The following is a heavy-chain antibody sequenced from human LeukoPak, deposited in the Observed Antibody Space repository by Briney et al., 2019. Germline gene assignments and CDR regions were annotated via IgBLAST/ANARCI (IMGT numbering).Heavy chain of an antibody. CDR3: ARPSQYYGSGSYPFDY. D-gene: IGHD3-10*01. CDR1: GFTFSSYG. V-gene: IGHV3-33*01. CDR2: VWYDGSNK. Sequence: GGSLRLSCAASGFTFSSYGMHWVRQAPGKGLEWVAVVWYDGSNKYYADSVKGRFTISRDNSKNTLYLQMNSLRAEDTAVYYCARPSQYYGSGSYPFDYWGQGTLVTVSS. J-gene: IGHJ4*02.